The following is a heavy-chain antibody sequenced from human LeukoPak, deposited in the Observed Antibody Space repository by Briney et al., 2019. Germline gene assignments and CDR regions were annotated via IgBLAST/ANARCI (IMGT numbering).Heavy chain of an antibody. V-gene: IGHV1-2*04. CDR1: GYTFTGYY. CDR2: INPNSGGT. D-gene: IGHD1-26*01. Sequence: ASVKVSCKASGYTFTGYYMHWVRQAPGQGLEWMGWINPNSGGTNYAQKFQGWVTMTRDTSVSTAYMELSRLRSDDTAVYYCARDFWWEGRYYFDYWGQGTLVTVSS. J-gene: IGHJ4*02. CDR3: ARDFWWEGRYYFDY.